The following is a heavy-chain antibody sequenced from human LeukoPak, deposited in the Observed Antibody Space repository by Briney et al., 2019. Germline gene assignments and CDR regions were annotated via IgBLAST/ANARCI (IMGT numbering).Heavy chain of an antibody. D-gene: IGHD4-23*01. V-gene: IGHV3-74*01. Sequence: GGSLRLSCAASGFTFGNSWVHWVRQAPGKGLAWVSLINADGTTTTYADSVKGRFTISRDNARNTVSLQMNSLRAEDTAVYYCARGNSPYYMDVWGKGTTVTVSS. CDR3: ARGNSPYYMDV. CDR1: GFTFGNSW. CDR2: INADGTTT. J-gene: IGHJ6*03.